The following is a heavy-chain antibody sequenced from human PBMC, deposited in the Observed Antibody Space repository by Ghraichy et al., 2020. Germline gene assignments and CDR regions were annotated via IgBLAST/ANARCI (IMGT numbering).Heavy chain of an antibody. CDR1: GYTFTSYG. CDR3: ASDDCSSTSCFGTGYYYGMDV. D-gene: IGHD2-2*01. CDR2: ISAYNGNT. J-gene: IGHJ6*02. Sequence: ASVKVSCKASGYTFTSYGISWVRQAPGQGLEWMGWISAYNGNTNYAQKLQGRVTMTTDTSTSTAYMELRSLRSDDTAVYYCASDDCSSTSCFGTGYYYGMDVWGQGTTVTVSS. V-gene: IGHV1-18*01.